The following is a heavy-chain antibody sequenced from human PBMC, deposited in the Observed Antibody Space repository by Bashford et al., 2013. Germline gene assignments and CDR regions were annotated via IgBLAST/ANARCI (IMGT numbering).Heavy chain of an antibody. Sequence: SVKVSCKASGGTFSSYAISWVRQAPGQGLEWMGGIIPIFGTANYAQKFQGRVTITADKSTSTAYMELSSLRSEDTAVYYCASFEGIAVADAFDIWGQGTMVTVSS. D-gene: IGHD6-19*01. J-gene: IGHJ3*02. V-gene: IGHV1-69*06. CDR3: ASFEGIAVADAFDI. CDR2: IIPIFGTA. CDR1: GGTFSSYA.